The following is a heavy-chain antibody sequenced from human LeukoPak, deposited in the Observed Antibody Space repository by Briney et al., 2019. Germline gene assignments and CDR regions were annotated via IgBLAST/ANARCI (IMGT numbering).Heavy chain of an antibody. Sequence: GGSLRLSCAASGFTFSSYGMHWVRQAPGKGLEWVAFIRYDGSNKYYADSVKGRFTISRDNSKNTLYLQMNSLRAEDTAVYYCARGIAAAGESDYWGQGTLVTVSS. J-gene: IGHJ4*02. CDR1: GFTFSSYG. V-gene: IGHV3-30*02. D-gene: IGHD6-13*01. CDR2: IRYDGSNK. CDR3: ARGIAAAGESDY.